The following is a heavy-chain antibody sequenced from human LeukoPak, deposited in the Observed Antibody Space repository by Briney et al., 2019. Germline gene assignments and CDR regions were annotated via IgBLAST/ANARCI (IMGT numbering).Heavy chain of an antibody. CDR2: ISSSGSTI. J-gene: IGHJ3*02. CDR3: ARDLYDSSGYYYVKAEDAFDI. D-gene: IGHD3-22*01. Sequence: GGSLRLSCAASGFTFSDYYMSWIRQAPGKGLEWVSYISSSGSTIYYADSVKGRFTISRDNAKNSLYLQMNSLRAEDTAVYYCARDLYDSSGYYYVKAEDAFDIWGQGTMVTVSS. CDR1: GFTFSDYY. V-gene: IGHV3-11*01.